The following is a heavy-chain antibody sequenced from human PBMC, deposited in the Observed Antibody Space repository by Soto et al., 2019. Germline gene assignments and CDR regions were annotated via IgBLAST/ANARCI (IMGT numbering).Heavy chain of an antibody. D-gene: IGHD3-10*01. CDR3: AREVQVHTPAFVY. CDR1: GGTFNTYA. J-gene: IGHJ4*02. CDR2: ISPMFGAA. Sequence: QVQLVQSGAEMKKPGSSVKVSCQSSGGTFNTYAMNWVRQAPGQGPEWMGDISPMFGAANYAPKFQGRVTITADESTGXXXXXXSSXXSEDTALYFCAREVQVHTPAFVYWGQGTLVTVSS. V-gene: IGHV1-69*19.